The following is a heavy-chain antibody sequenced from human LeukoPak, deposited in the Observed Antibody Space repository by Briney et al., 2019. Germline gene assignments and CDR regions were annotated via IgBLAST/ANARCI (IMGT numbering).Heavy chain of an antibody. Sequence: QPGGSLRLSCAASGFTFSSYEMNWVRQAPGKGLEWVSYISSSGSTIYYADSVKGRFTISRDNAKNSLYLQMNSLRTEDTAVYYCAREGYNYGSDAFDIWGQGTMVTVSS. CDR1: GFTFSSYE. CDR2: ISSSGSTI. V-gene: IGHV3-48*03. J-gene: IGHJ3*02. D-gene: IGHD5-18*01. CDR3: AREGYNYGSDAFDI.